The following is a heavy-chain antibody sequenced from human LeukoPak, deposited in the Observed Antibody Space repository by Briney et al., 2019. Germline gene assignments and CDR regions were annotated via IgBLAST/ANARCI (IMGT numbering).Heavy chain of an antibody. D-gene: IGHD3-3*01. CDR1: GFTLSSYW. J-gene: IGHJ4*02. Sequence: GGSLRLSCAASGFTLSSYWMSWVRQAPGKGLEWVANIKQDGSEKYYVGSVRGRFTVSRDNAENSLYLHMNSLRAEDTAVYYCAGEGTYYDLPYWGQGTLVTVSS. CDR2: IKQDGSEK. CDR3: AGEGTYYDLPY. V-gene: IGHV3-7*01.